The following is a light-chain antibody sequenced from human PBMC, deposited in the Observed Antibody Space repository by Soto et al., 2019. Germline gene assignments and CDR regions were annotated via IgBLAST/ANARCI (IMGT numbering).Light chain of an antibody. CDR3: QQYHDLPPYP. J-gene: IGKJ2*01. CDR1: QSVSSN. V-gene: IGKV3-15*01. CDR2: GAS. Sequence: IVMTQSPATLYVSPGERATLSCRASQSVSSNLAWYQQKPGQAPRLLIYGASTRATGVQARFTGSGSGTHYTLAINSLQSEAFAVYYCQQYHDLPPYPFGQGTKLQIK.